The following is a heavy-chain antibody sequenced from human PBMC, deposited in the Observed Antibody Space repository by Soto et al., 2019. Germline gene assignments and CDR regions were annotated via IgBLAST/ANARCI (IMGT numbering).Heavy chain of an antibody. CDR2: IYYSGST. J-gene: IGHJ4*02. D-gene: IGHD3-3*01. CDR3: ARCSYDFWSGSPYFDY. Sequence: SETLSLTCTVSGGSISSYYWSWIRQPPGKGLEWIGYIYYSGSTNYNPSLKSRVTISVDTSKNQFSLKLSSVTAADTAVYYCARCSYDFWSGSPYFDYWGQGTLVTVSS. CDR1: GGSISSYY. V-gene: IGHV4-59*01.